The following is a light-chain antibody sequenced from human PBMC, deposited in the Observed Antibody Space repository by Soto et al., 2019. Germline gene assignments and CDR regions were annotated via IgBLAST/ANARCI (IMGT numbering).Light chain of an antibody. V-gene: IGKV3-20*01. Sequence: DIVMTQSPDSLAVSPGERATLSCRASQSVSSNLAWYQQKPGQAPRLLIYGASSRAAGIPDRLSGSGSGTDFTLTISRLEPEDFAVYYCQQYATSPITFGQGTRLEIK. CDR1: QSVSSN. CDR2: GAS. J-gene: IGKJ5*01. CDR3: QQYATSPIT.